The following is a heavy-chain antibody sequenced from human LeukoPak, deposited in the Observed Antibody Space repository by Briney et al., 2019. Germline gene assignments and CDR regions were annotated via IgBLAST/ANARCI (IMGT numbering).Heavy chain of an antibody. CDR2: IYYSGST. Sequence: PSETLSLTCTVSGGSISSSSYYWGWIRQPPGKGLEWIGSIYYSGSTYYNPSLKSRVTISVDTSKNQFSLKLSSVTAADTAVYYCARYRYYGSGSYYSCAFDIWGQGTMVTVSS. J-gene: IGHJ3*02. CDR3: ARYRYYGSGSYYSCAFDI. CDR1: GGSISSSSYY. D-gene: IGHD3-10*01. V-gene: IGHV4-39*07.